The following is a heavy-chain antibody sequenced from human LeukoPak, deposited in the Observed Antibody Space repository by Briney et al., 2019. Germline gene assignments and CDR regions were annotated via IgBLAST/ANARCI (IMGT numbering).Heavy chain of an antibody. Sequence: ASVKVSCKASGYTFTSYDINWVRQATGQGLEWMGWMNPNSGNTGYAQKFQGRVTMTRNTSISTAYMELSSLRSEDTAVHYCARGILYYDSSGYSPDDYWGQGTLVTVSS. CDR2: MNPNSGNT. V-gene: IGHV1-8*01. J-gene: IGHJ4*02. CDR1: GYTFTSYD. D-gene: IGHD3-22*01. CDR3: ARGILYYDSSGYSPDDY.